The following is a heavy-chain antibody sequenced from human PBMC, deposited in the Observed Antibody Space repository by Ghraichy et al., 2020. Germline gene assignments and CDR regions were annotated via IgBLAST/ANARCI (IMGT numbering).Heavy chain of an antibody. D-gene: IGHD6-13*01. J-gene: IGHJ4*02. Sequence: GGSLRLSCAASGFTFSSYEMNWVRQAPGKGLEWVSYISSSGSTIYYADSVKGRFTISRDNAKNSLYLQMNSLRAEDTAVYYCARVPLIAARGDYWGQGTLVTVSS. CDR1: GFTFSSYE. CDR3: ARVPLIAARGDY. CDR2: ISSSGSTI. V-gene: IGHV3-48*03.